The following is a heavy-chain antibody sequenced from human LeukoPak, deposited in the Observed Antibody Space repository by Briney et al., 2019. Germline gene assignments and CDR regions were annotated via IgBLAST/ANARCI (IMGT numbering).Heavy chain of an antibody. CDR1: GFTFSSYS. Sequence: PGGSLRLSCAASGFTFSSYSMNWVRQAPGKGLEWVSAISGSGGSTYYADSVKGRFTISRDNSRNMLYLQMSSLRAEDTAVYYCALTDGSGSYWLYWGQGTLVTVSA. CDR3: ALTDGSGSYWLY. CDR2: ISGSGGST. V-gene: IGHV3-23*01. J-gene: IGHJ4*02. D-gene: IGHD3-10*01.